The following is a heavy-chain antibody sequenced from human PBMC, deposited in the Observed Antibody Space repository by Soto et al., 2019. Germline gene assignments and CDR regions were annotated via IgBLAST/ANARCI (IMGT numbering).Heavy chain of an antibody. CDR2: INPKSGGT. D-gene: IGHD2-8*01. Sequence: ASVKVSCKASGYTFTDYHIHWVRQAPGQGLEWLGRINPKSGGTSTAQKFQGWVTMTTDTSISTASMELTRLTSDDTAIYYCARGDSTDCSNGVCSFFYNHDMDVWGQGTTVTVSS. J-gene: IGHJ6*02. V-gene: IGHV1-2*04. CDR1: GYTFTDYH. CDR3: ARGDSTDCSNGVCSFFYNHDMDV.